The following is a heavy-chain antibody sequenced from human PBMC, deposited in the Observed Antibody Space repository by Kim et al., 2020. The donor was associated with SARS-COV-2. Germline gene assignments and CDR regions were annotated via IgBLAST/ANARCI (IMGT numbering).Heavy chain of an antibody. V-gene: IGHV3-23*01. D-gene: IGHD5-18*01. Sequence: DSVEGRFNSSRDNTKNALYLQMNSLRAEDTAVYYCAKEDLRGYSYGAPGYWGQGTLVTVSS. CDR3: AKEDLRGYSYGAPGY. J-gene: IGHJ4*02.